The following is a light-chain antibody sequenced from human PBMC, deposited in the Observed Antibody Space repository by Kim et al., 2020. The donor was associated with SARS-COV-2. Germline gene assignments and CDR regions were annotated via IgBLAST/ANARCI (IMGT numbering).Light chain of an antibody. V-gene: IGLV2-14*01. CDR3: CSYTSRSTWV. Sequence: QSALTQPASVSGSPGQSITISCTGTSSDVGGYNYVSWYQQHPGKAPKLMIFDVNKRPSGVSNRFSGSKSGNTASLTISGLQAEDEADYYCCSYTSRSTWVFGGGTQLTVL. CDR1: SSDVGGYNY. CDR2: DVN. J-gene: IGLJ3*02.